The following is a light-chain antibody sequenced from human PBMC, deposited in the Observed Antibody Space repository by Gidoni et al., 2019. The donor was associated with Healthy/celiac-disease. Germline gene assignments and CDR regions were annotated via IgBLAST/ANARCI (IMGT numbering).Light chain of an antibody. CDR1: SSDVGSYNL. Sequence: GSPGPSITISCTGTSSDVGSYNLVSWYQQHPGKAPKLMIYEGSKRPSGVSNRFSGSKSGNTASLTISGLQAEDEADYYCCSYAGSSTPYVFGTGTKVTVL. CDR3: CSYAGSSTPYV. V-gene: IGLV2-23*01. J-gene: IGLJ1*01. CDR2: EGS.